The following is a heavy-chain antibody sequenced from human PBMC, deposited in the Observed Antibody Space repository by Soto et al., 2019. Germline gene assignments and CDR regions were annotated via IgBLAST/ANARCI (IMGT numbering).Heavy chain of an antibody. CDR3: ARLLYSGSHFDY. V-gene: IGHV1-69*13. CDR2: IIPIFGTA. D-gene: IGHD1-26*01. J-gene: IGHJ4*02. Sequence: GASVKVSCKASGGTFSSYAISWVRQAPGQGLEWMGGIIPIFGTANYAQKFQGRVTITADESTSTAYMELSSLRSEDTAVYYCARLLYSGSHFDYWGQGTLVTVSS. CDR1: GGTFSSYA.